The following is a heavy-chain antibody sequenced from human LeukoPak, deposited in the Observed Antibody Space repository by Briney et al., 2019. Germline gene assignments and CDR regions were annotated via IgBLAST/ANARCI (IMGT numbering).Heavy chain of an antibody. D-gene: IGHD4-11*01. CDR3: ARKGTVTTPFDY. CDR1: GDSVSSNSAA. V-gene: IGHV6-1*01. CDR2: TYYRSKWFS. Sequence: KRSQTLSLTCAISGDSVSSNSAAWNWIRQSPSRGLEWLGRTYYRSKWFSDYALSVKSRITINADTSKNQFSLQLNSVTPEDTAVYYCARKGTVTTPFDYWGQGILVTVSS. J-gene: IGHJ4*02.